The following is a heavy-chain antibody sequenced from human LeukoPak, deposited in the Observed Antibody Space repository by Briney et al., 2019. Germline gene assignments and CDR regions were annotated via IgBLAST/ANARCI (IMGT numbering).Heavy chain of an antibody. CDR2: IVVGSGNT. Sequence: ASVKVSCKASGFTFTSSAVQWVRQARGQRLEWVGWIVVGSGNTNYAQKFQERVTITRDMSTSTAYMELSSLRSEDTAVYYCVRDSDSSGWLTWYNWFDPWGQGTLVTVSS. D-gene: IGHD6-19*01. V-gene: IGHV1-58*01. J-gene: IGHJ5*02. CDR3: VRDSDSSGWLTWYNWFDP. CDR1: GFTFTSSA.